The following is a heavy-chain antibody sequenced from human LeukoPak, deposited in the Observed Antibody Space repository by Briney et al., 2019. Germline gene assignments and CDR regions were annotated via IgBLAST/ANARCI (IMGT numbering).Heavy chain of an antibody. V-gene: IGHV1-2*02. CDR3: ARASSMLYSGSYFSFDY. J-gene: IGHJ4*02. CDR2: INPNSGGT. Sequence: GASVKVSCKASGYTFTGYYMHWVRQAPGQGLEWMGWINPNSGGTNYAQKFQGRVTMTRDTSISTAYMELSRLRSDDTAVYYCARASSMLYSGSYFSFDYWGQGTLVTVSS. CDR1: GYTFTGYY. D-gene: IGHD1-26*01.